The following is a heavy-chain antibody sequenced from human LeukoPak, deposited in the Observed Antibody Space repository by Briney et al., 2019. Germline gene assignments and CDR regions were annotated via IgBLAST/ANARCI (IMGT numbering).Heavy chain of an antibody. CDR1: GGSITSTNFY. J-gene: IGHJ4*02. CDR2: IFYTGST. CDR3: ARALGNY. Sequence: SETLSLTCTVSGGSITSTNFYWGWIRQPPGKGLEWIGTIFYTGSTYYNPSLKSRLTISVDTSKNQFSLKLSSVTAADTAVYYCARALGNYWGQGTLVTVSS. V-gene: IGHV4-39*07.